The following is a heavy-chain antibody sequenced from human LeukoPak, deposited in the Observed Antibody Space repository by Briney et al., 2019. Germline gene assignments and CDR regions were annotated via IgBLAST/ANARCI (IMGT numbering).Heavy chain of an antibody. Sequence: GGSLRLSCAPSGFTYSSYWMSWAPQAPGKGLGWVANIKPEGSEKYYVDSVNGRFTISRDNAKISLYLQMNRLRAEDTAVYYCARLNAIYFDWSARDYFDYWGQGTLVTVSS. D-gene: IGHD3-9*01. CDR2: IKPEGSEK. CDR1: GFTYSSYW. CDR3: ARLNAIYFDWSARDYFDY. J-gene: IGHJ4*02. V-gene: IGHV3-7*01.